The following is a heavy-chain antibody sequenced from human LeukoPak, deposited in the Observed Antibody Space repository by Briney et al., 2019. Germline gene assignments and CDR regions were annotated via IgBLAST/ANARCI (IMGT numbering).Heavy chain of an antibody. CDR1: GFTVSSNY. CDR3: ARSLGDSSGYYNHDAFDI. D-gene: IGHD3-22*01. CDR2: IYSGGST. J-gene: IGHJ3*02. V-gene: IGHV3-66*01. Sequence: GGALRLYCAAWGFTVSSNYMSWVRQAPGKGLEWVSVIYSGGSTYYADSVKGRFTISRDNSKNTLYLQMNSLRAEDTAVYYCARSLGDSSGYYNHDAFDIWGQGTMVTVSS.